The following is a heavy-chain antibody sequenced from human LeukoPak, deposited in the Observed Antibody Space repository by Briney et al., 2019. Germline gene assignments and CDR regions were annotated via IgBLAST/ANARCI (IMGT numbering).Heavy chain of an antibody. Sequence: SETLALTCAGYWGFFSGYYWSWIRQPPGKGLEWIVEINHSGSTNYNRSLKSRVTISVHTSQTQYSPKHSSVPHPDTAVYYCATGRRFMITFGGARVHFDYWGQGTLVTVSS. CDR2: INHSGST. D-gene: IGHD3-16*01. CDR1: WGFFSGYY. J-gene: IGHJ4*02. V-gene: IGHV4-34*01. CDR3: ATGRRFMITFGGARVHFDY.